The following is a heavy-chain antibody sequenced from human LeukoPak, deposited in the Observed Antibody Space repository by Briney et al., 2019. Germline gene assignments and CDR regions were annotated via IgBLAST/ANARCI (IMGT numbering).Heavy chain of an antibody. CDR3: AREGIVGATSEGYYYYYGMDV. CDR2: ISSSSSYI. D-gene: IGHD1-26*01. Sequence: GGSLRLPCAASGFTFSSYSMNWVRQAPGKGLEWVSSISSSSSYIYYADSVKGRFTISRDNAKNSLYLQMNSLRAEDTAVYYCAREGIVGATSEGYYYYYGMDVWGQGTTVTVSS. CDR1: GFTFSSYS. V-gene: IGHV3-21*01. J-gene: IGHJ6*02.